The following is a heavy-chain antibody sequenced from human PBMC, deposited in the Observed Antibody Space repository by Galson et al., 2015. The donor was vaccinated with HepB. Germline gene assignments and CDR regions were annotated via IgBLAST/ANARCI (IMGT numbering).Heavy chain of an antibody. CDR2: ISTYSGNR. CDR3: VRVGDYYDSSGFWGYYFDY. CDR1: GYAFTSYG. Sequence: SVKVSCKASGYAFTSYGISWVRQAPGQGLGWMGWISTYSGNRNNAQKLQGRITMTTDTSTSTAYMELRSLRSDDTAVYFCVRVGDYYDSSGFWGYYFDYWGQGTLVTVSS. J-gene: IGHJ4*02. V-gene: IGHV1-18*01. D-gene: IGHD3-22*01.